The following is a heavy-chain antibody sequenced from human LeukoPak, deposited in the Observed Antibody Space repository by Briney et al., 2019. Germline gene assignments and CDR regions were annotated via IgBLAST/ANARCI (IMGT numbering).Heavy chain of an antibody. Sequence: GGSLRLSCVASGTTFSSYSMNWVRQAPGKGLEWVSYISSFSGTINYADSVKGRFTISRDNAKNSLYLQMNSLRAEDTAVYYCAELGITMIGGVWGKGTTVTISS. V-gene: IGHV3-48*04. CDR2: ISSFSGTI. J-gene: IGHJ6*04. CDR1: GTTFSSYS. CDR3: AELGITMIGGV. D-gene: IGHD3-10*02.